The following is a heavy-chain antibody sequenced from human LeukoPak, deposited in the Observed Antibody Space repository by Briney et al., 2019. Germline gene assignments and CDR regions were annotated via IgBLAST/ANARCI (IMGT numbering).Heavy chain of an antibody. Sequence: HSGGSLRLSCAASGFTFSSHALSWVRQAPGKGLEWVSAISVSGDSTYYADSVKGRFTISRDNSKNTLFLQMNSLRAEDTAVYYCAKHHYGGNSEYDCWGQGTLVTVSS. CDR2: ISVSGDST. D-gene: IGHD4-23*01. V-gene: IGHV3-23*01. CDR3: AKHHYGGNSEYDC. J-gene: IGHJ4*02. CDR1: GFTFSSHA.